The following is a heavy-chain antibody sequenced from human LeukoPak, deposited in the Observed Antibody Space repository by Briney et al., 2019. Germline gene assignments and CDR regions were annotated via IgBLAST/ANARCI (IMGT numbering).Heavy chain of an antibody. Sequence: GGSLRLSCAATGLSVSSNFMSWVRQAPGKGLEWVSVIYGGGSTYYADSVKGRFTISRDNAKNTVYLHMNSLRVEDAAVYYCARGIKNYYGVDVWGQGTTVTVSS. CDR2: IYGGGST. CDR1: GLSVSSNF. J-gene: IGHJ6*02. D-gene: IGHD2-15*01. CDR3: ARGIKNYYGVDV. V-gene: IGHV3-53*01.